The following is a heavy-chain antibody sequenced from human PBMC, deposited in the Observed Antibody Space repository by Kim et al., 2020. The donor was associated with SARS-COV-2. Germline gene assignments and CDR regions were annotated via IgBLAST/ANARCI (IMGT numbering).Heavy chain of an antibody. CDR2: IIPIFGTA. J-gene: IGHJ4*02. Sequence: SVKVSCKASGGTFSSYAISWVRQAPGQGLEWMGGIIPIFGTANYAQKFQGRVTITADESTSTAYMELSSLRSEDTAVYYCATSVSGYYYVLDYWGQGTLVTVSS. D-gene: IGHD3-22*01. CDR3: ATSVSGYYYVLDY. V-gene: IGHV1-69*13. CDR1: GGTFSSYA.